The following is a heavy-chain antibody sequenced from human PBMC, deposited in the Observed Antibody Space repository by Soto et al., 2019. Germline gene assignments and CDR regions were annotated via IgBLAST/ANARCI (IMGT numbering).Heavy chain of an antibody. D-gene: IGHD2-2*01. J-gene: IGHJ6*02. CDR1: GFTFRSFW. CDR2: VNSDGRTT. Sequence: GGFLRLSCEASGFTFRSFWRHWVRQAPGRGLEWVSRVNSDGRTTSYADSVKGRFTISRVNTKNTLFLQMNSLRAEDTAVYYCARSCTSTSCYGLDVWGQGTTVTVSS. V-gene: IGHV3-74*01. CDR3: ARSCTSTSCYGLDV.